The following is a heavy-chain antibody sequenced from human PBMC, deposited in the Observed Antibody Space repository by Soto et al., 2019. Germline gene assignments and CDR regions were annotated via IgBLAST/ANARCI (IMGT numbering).Heavy chain of an antibody. CDR2: ISGSGGST. V-gene: IGHV3-23*01. CDR3: AKITAGIYYYYGMDV. D-gene: IGHD6-13*01. CDR1: GFTFSSYA. J-gene: IGHJ6*02. Sequence: GGSLRLSCAASGFTFSSYAMSWVRQAPGKGLEWVSAISGSGGSTYYADSVKGRFTISRDNSKNTLYLQMNSLRAEDTAVYYCAKITAGIYYYYGMDVWGQGTTVTVSS.